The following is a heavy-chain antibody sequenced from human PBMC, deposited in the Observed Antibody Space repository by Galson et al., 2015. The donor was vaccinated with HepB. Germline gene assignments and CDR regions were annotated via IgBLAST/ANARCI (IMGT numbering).Heavy chain of an antibody. Sequence: SLRLSCAASGFTFSSYAMHWVRQAPGKGLEWVAVISYDGSNKYFADSVKGRFTISRDNSKNTLYLQMNSLRAEDTAVYYCARDPQFLNYYDSSGAADYWGQGTLVTVSS. CDR1: GFTFSSYA. CDR3: ARDPQFLNYYDSSGAADY. J-gene: IGHJ4*02. D-gene: IGHD3-22*01. V-gene: IGHV3-30-3*01. CDR2: ISYDGSNK.